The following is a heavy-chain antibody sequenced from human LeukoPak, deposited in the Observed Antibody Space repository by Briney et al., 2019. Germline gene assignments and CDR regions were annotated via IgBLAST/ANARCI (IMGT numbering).Heavy chain of an antibody. CDR1: GFTFSSYA. J-gene: IGHJ4*02. Sequence: GGSLRLSCAASGFTFSSYAMHWVRQAPGKGLEWVAVISYDGSNKYYADSVRGRFTISRDNSKNTLYLQMSSLRTEDTAVYYCARDPSPVYWGQGTLVTVSS. V-gene: IGHV3-30-3*01. CDR2: ISYDGSNK. CDR3: ARDPSPVY.